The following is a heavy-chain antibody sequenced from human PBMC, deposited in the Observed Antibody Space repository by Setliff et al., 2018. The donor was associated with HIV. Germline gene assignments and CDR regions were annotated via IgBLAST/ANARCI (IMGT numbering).Heavy chain of an antibody. CDR2: ISADGRTT. J-gene: IGHJ4*02. V-gene: IGHV3-23*01. CDR1: GLSSSFAW. Sequence: GGSLRLSCEASGLSSSFAWMHWVRQVPGMGLVWVSRISADGRTTYYADSVKGRFTISRDNSKGILYLQMNSLRAEDTAVYYCSKAIDRTGLHFDYWGQGTLVTVSS. D-gene: IGHD1-1*01. CDR3: SKAIDRTGLHFDY.